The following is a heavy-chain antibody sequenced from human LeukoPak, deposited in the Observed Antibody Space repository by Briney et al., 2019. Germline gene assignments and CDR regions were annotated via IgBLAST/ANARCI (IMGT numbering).Heavy chain of an antibody. Sequence: GSLRLSCAASGFTFSNHAMSWVRQAPGKGPQWVAVISGCGRTTEYADFVKGRFTISRDNSKNTLSLQMNSLTVEDTAIYFCAKNVVVKRYIDFWGQGTLVTVSS. CDR2: ISGCGRTT. CDR1: GFTFSNHA. J-gene: IGHJ4*02. D-gene: IGHD2-15*01. V-gene: IGHV3-23*01. CDR3: AKNVVVKRYIDF.